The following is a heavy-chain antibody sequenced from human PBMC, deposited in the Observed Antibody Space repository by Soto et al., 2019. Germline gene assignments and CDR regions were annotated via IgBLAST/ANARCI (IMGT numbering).Heavy chain of an antibody. CDR3: AKDAKQLVLRYYYYYMDV. CDR1: GFTFDDYA. J-gene: IGHJ6*03. Sequence: LSLSCAASGFTFDDYAMHWVRQAPGKGLEWVSGISWNSGSIGYADSVKGRFTISRDNAKNSLYLQMNSLRAEDTALYYCAKDAKQLVLRYYYYYMDVWGKGTTVTVSS. CDR2: ISWNSGSI. V-gene: IGHV3-9*01. D-gene: IGHD6-6*01.